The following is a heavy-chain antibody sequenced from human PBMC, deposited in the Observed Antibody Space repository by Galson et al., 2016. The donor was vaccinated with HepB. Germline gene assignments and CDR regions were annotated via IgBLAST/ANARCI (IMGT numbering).Heavy chain of an antibody. CDR3: ARDVYYDYLWGRTPDY. V-gene: IGHV1-18*01. D-gene: IGHD3-16*01. CDR2: ISSYTGNT. CDR1: GYSFTRFG. J-gene: IGHJ4*02. Sequence: SVKVSCKASGYSFTRFGISWVRQAPGQGLEWMGWISSYTGNTTYAQKFQGRVTLTADISTTTAYMELRSLRSDDTAVYYCARDVYYDYLWGRTPDYWGQGTLVIVSS.